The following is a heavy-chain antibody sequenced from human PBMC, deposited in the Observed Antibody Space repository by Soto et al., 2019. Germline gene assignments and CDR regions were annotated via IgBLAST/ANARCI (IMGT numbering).Heavy chain of an antibody. CDR3: ALLSAIRDLDYFDY. V-gene: IGHV1-18*01. Sequence: GASVKVSCKASGHTFTSYGISWVRQAPGQGLEWMGWISAYNGNTNYAQKLQDRVTMSTDTSTSTAYMELRSLRSDDTAVYYCALLSAIRDLDYFDYWGQGTQVTVSS. CDR2: ISAYNGNT. D-gene: IGHD2-15*01. CDR1: GHTFTSYG. J-gene: IGHJ4*02.